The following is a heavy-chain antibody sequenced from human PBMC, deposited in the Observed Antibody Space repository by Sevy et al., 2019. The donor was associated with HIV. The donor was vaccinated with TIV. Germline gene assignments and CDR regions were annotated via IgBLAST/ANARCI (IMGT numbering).Heavy chain of an antibody. CDR3: ARDCSSTSCSKGGFDY. Sequence: SETLSLTCTVSGGSISSYYWSWIRQPAGKGLEWIGRIYTSGSTNYNPSPKSRVTMSVDTSKNQFSLKLSSVTAADTAVYYCARDCSSTSCSKGGFDYWGQGTLVTVSS. D-gene: IGHD2-2*01. CDR1: GGSISSYY. J-gene: IGHJ4*02. V-gene: IGHV4-4*07. CDR2: IYTSGST.